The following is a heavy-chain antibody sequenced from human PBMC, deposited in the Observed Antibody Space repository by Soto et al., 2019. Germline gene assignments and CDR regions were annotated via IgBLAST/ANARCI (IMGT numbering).Heavy chain of an antibody. CDR2: IKSKTDGGTT. D-gene: IGHD2-2*01. CDR1: GFTFSNAW. J-gene: IGHJ5*02. Sequence: GGSLRLSCAASGFTFSNAWMSWVRQAPGKGLEWVGRIKSKTDGGTTDYAAPVKGRFTISRDDSKNTLYLQMNSLKTEDTAVYYCTTAGIVVVPAAISSWGQGTLVTVSS. V-gene: IGHV3-15*01. CDR3: TTAGIVVVPAAISS.